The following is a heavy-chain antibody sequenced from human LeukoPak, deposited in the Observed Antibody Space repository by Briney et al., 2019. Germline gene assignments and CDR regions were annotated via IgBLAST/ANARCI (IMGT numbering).Heavy chain of an antibody. CDR2: ISGSGGST. J-gene: IGHJ4*02. V-gene: IGHV3-23*01. Sequence: GGSLRLSCAASGFTFSSYAMSWVRQAPGEGLEWVSAISGSGGSTYYADSAKGRFTISRDNSKNTLYLQMNSLRAEDTAVYYCAKFLRSFMVRGVITPNPFDYWGQGTLVTVSS. D-gene: IGHD3-10*01. CDR1: GFTFSSYA. CDR3: AKFLRSFMVRGVITPNPFDY.